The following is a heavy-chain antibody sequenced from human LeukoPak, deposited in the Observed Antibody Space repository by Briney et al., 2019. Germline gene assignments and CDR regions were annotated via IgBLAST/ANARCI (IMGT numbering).Heavy chain of an antibody. V-gene: IGHV4-31*03. D-gene: IGHD3-10*01. CDR1: GGSISSGGYY. J-gene: IGHJ4*02. Sequence: SETLSLTCTVSGGSISSGGYYWSWIRQHPGKGLEWTGYIYYSGSTYYNPSLKSRVTISVDTSKNQFSLKLSSVTAADTAVYYCASLQRGHLDYWGQGTLVTVSS. CDR3: ASLQRGHLDY. CDR2: IYYSGST.